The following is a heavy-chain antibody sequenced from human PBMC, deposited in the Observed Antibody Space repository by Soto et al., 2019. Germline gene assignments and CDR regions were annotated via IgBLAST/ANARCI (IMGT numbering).Heavy chain of an antibody. CDR1: GASLHIGGYY. J-gene: IGHJ5*02. CDR2: IYYTGVT. Sequence: PSETLSLTXTVSGASLHIGGYYWAWIRQNPGKGLEWIGYIYYTGVTYYNLSLGSRVNISVDTSKNQFSLELTSVTAADTAVYYCARDRSSTANWLDPWGQGLLVTVS. V-gene: IGHV4-31*02. D-gene: IGHD2-2*01. CDR3: ARDRSSTANWLDP.